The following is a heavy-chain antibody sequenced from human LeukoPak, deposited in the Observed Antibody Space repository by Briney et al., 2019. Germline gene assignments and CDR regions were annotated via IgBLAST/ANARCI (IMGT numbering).Heavy chain of an antibody. D-gene: IGHD6-6*01. V-gene: IGHV3-23*01. J-gene: IGHJ3*02. CDR1: GFTFSSYA. CDR3: ASESIAAHGPAFDI. Sequence: GGSLRLSCAASGFTFSSYAMSWVRQAPGKGLEWVSSISGNSAGTTYYADSVKGRFTISRDNSKNTLYLQMNSLRAEDTAVYYCASESIAAHGPAFDIWGQGTMVTVSS. CDR2: ISGNSAGTT.